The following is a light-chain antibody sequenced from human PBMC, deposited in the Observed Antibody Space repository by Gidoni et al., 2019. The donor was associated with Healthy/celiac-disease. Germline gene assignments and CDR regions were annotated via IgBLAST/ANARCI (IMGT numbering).Light chain of an antibody. CDR3: QQYYSTPLT. J-gene: IGKJ1*01. V-gene: IGKV4-1*01. Sequence: DIVMTQAPDSLAVSLGERATINCKSSQSFLYSSNNNNYLAWYQPKPGQPPKLLIYWASTRESGVPDRFSGSGSGTDFTLTISSLQAEDVAVYYCQQYYSTPLTFGQGTKVEIK. CDR1: QSFLYSSNNNNY. CDR2: WAS.